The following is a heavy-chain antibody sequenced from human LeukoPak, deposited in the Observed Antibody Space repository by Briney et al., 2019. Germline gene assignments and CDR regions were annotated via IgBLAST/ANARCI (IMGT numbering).Heavy chain of an antibody. Sequence: GGSLSLSCAASGFTFSSYAMSWVRQAPGKGLEWVSAISGSGGSTYYADSVKGRFTISRDNSKNTLYLQMNSLRAEDTAVYYCAKTLTMIVDAFDIWGQGTMVTVSS. CDR3: AKTLTMIVDAFDI. D-gene: IGHD3-22*01. CDR2: ISGSGGST. CDR1: GFTFSSYA. V-gene: IGHV3-23*01. J-gene: IGHJ3*02.